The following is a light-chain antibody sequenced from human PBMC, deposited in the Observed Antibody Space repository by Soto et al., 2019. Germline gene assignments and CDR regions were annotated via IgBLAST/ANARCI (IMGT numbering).Light chain of an antibody. CDR2: EIS. CDR1: TSDVGGYNY. V-gene: IGLV2-8*01. Sequence: QSPLTQPPSASGSPGHSVTISCTGTTSDVGGYNYVSWYQHHPGKAPKLMIYEISSRPSGVPDRFSGSKSGSTASLTVSGLQAEDEPDYYCSSYAGSNNLVFGGGTKLTVL. J-gene: IGLJ2*01. CDR3: SSYAGSNNLV.